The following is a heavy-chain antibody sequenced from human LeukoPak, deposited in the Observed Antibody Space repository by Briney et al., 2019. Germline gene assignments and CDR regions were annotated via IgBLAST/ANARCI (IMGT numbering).Heavy chain of an antibody. J-gene: IGHJ3*02. V-gene: IGHV3-23*01. D-gene: IGHD2-15*01. CDR2: ITGSGGST. Sequence: GGSLRLSCAASGFTFSSYAMNWVRQAPGKGLEWVSAITGSGGSTYYADSVKGRFTISRDNSKNTLYLQMNSLRAEDTAVYYCAKDREGYCSGGSCYSVAFDIWGQGTMATVSS. CDR3: AKDREGYCSGGSCYSVAFDI. CDR1: GFTFSSYA.